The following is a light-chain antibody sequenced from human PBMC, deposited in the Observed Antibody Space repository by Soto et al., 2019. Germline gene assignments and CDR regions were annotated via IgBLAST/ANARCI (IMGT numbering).Light chain of an antibody. CDR1: KLGNKY. J-gene: IGLJ2*01. CDR2: KDS. Sequence: SYELTQAPSVSVSPGQTASITCSGDKLGNKYACWYQQKPGQSPVLVIYKDSRRPSGIPERFSGSNSGNTATLTISGTQAMDEADYYCQVWDRYTRFFGGGTKLTVL. CDR3: QVWDRYTRF. V-gene: IGLV3-1*01.